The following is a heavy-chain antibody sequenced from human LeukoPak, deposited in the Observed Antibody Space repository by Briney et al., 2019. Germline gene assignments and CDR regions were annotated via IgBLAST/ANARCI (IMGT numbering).Heavy chain of an antibody. Sequence: PSETLSLTCTVSGGSISSSSYYWGWIRQPPGKGLEWIGSMFHSGTTYYNPSLKSRVTISVDTSKNHFSLKLSSVTAADTAVYYCARMLRTVWKLPYYWGQGTLVTVSS. V-gene: IGHV4-39*02. CDR3: ARMLRTVWKLPYY. CDR1: GGSISSSSYY. CDR2: MFHSGTT. J-gene: IGHJ4*02. D-gene: IGHD1-26*01.